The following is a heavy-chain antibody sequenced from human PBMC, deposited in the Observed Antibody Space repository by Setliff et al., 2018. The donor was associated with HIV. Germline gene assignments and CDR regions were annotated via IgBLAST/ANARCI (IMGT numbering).Heavy chain of an antibody. CDR2: IKQDGSEK. V-gene: IGHV3-7*05. CDR1: GFTFSSYW. CDR3: AREPRPGLTRSGFEY. Sequence: GGSLRLSCAASGFTFSSYWMSWVRQAPGKGLEWVANIKQDGSEKYYVDSVKSRFTISRDNAKNTLYLQMNSLRAEDTAVYYCAREPRPGLTRSGFEYWGQGTLVTVSS. D-gene: IGHD1-1*01. J-gene: IGHJ4*02.